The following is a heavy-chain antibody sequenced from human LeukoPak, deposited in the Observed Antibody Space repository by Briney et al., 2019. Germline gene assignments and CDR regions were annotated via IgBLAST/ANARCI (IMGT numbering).Heavy chain of an antibody. CDR3: AKGSGDILTYFDY. CDR1: GFTFSSYA. V-gene: IGHV3-23*01. D-gene: IGHD3-9*01. CDR2: ISGGGIGI. J-gene: IGHJ4*02. Sequence: GGSLRLSCAASGFTFSSYAMSWVRQAPGKGLEWVSAISGGGIGIYYADSLKGRFTISRDDSKNTLYLQMNSLRAEDTAVYFCAKGSGDILTYFDYWGQGTLVTVSS.